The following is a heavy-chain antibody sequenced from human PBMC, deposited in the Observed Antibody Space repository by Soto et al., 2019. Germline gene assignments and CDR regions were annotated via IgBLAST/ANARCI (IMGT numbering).Heavy chain of an antibody. V-gene: IGHV4-34*01. CDR1: GGSFSGYY. Sequence: SETLSLTCAVYGGSFSGYYWSWIRQPPGKGLEWIGEINHSGSTNYNPSLKSRVTISVDTSKNQFSLKLSSVTAADTAVYYCAREQYSGSFLDYWGQGTLVTVSS. J-gene: IGHJ4*02. D-gene: IGHD1-26*01. CDR3: AREQYSGSFLDY. CDR2: INHSGST.